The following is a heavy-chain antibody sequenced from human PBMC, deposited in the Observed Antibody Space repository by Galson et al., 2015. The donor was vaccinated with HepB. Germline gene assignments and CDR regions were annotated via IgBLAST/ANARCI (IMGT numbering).Heavy chain of an antibody. V-gene: IGHV1-2*02. J-gene: IGHJ6*03. D-gene: IGHD4-17*01. Sequence: SVKVSCKASGYTFTGYYMHWVRQAPGQGLEWMGWINPNSGGTNYAQKFQGRVTMTRDTSISTAYMELSRLRSDDTAVYYCARDRRGYYGDYVPHYYYYMDVWGKGTTVTVSS. CDR3: ARDRRGYYGDYVPHYYYYMDV. CDR1: GYTFTGYY. CDR2: INPNSGGT.